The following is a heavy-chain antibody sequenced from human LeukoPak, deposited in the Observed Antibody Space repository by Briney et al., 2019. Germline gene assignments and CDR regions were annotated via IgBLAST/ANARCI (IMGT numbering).Heavy chain of an antibody. CDR3: ARSVEGYCSGGSCYSYYYYMDV. Sequence: PSEALSLICTVSGGSISSYYWSWLRQPPGKGLEWIGYIYYSGSTNYNPSLKRRVTISVDTSKNQFSLKLSSVTAADTAVYYCARSVEGYCSGGSCYSYYYYMDVWGKGTTVTVSS. D-gene: IGHD2-15*01. CDR1: GGSISSYY. J-gene: IGHJ6*03. CDR2: IYYSGST. V-gene: IGHV4-59*12.